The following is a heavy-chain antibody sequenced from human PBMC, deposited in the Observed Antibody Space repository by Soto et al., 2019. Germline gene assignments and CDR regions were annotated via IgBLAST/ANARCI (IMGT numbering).Heavy chain of an antibody. Sequence: GGSLRLSCAASGFTFSSYWMSWVRQAPGKGLEWVANIKQDGSEKYYVDSVKGRFTISRDNAKNSLYLQMNSLRAEDTAVYYCARAGSYYSSPGDAFDIWGQGTMVTVSS. J-gene: IGHJ3*02. CDR2: IKQDGSEK. D-gene: IGHD1-26*01. CDR3: ARAGSYYSSPGDAFDI. CDR1: GFTFSSYW. V-gene: IGHV3-7*05.